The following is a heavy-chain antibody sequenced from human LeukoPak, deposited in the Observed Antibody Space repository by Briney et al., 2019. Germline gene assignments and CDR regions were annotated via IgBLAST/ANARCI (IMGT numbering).Heavy chain of an antibody. J-gene: IGHJ4*02. Sequence: GGSLRLSCVASGFTFDDYATHWVRQAPGKGLEWVSGISWHSVTTTYVDSVKGRFTISRDNAKNSLYLQMNSLRAEDTAVYYCATSNGHLDNWGQGTLVTVSS. V-gene: IGHV3-9*01. CDR3: ATSNGHLDN. D-gene: IGHD2/OR15-2a*01. CDR1: GFTFDDYA. CDR2: ISWHSVTT.